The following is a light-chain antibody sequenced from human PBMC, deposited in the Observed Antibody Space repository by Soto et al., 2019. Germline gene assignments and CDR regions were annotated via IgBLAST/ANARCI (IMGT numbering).Light chain of an antibody. V-gene: IGLV2-23*02. CDR3: CSYAGSSTFPYV. CDR1: SSDVGSYNL. CDR2: EVS. Sequence: ALTQPASVSGSPGQSITISCTGTSSDVGSYNLVSWYQHHPGKAPKLMIYEVSKRPSGVSNRFSGSKSGNTASLTISGLQAEDEADYYCCSYAGSSTFPYVFGTGTKVTVL. J-gene: IGLJ1*01.